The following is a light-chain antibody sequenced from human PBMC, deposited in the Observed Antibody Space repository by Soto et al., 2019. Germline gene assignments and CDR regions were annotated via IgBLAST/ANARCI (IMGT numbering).Light chain of an antibody. CDR2: AAS. J-gene: IGKJ3*01. Sequence: DIQMTQSPSSLSASVGDRVTITCRASQSISSYLNWYQQKPGKAPKLLIYAASSLQSGVPSRFSGSGSCTDITLTISSLQPEDFATYYCQQSYSTLTFGPGTKVDIK. CDR3: QQSYSTLT. V-gene: IGKV1-39*01. CDR1: QSISSY.